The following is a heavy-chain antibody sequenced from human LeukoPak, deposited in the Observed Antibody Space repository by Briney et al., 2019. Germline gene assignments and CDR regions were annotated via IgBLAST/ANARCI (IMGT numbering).Heavy chain of an antibody. D-gene: IGHD1-14*01. J-gene: IGHJ4*02. Sequence: PGGSLRLSCAASGFTFSSYSMNWVRQAPGKVLEWVSSISSSSSYIYYADSVKGRFTISRDNAKNSLYLQMNSLRAEDTAVYYCASRPRGREPSDSWGQGTLVTVSS. CDR3: ASRPRGREPSDS. CDR1: GFTFSSYS. CDR2: ISSSSSYI. V-gene: IGHV3-21*01.